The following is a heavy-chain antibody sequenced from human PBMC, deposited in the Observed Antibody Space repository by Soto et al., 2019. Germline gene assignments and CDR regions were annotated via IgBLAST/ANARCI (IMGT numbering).Heavy chain of an antibody. J-gene: IGHJ4*02. CDR3: AKDNVAAIDY. Sequence: QVQLVESGGGVVQPGRSLRLSCAASGFTFSDYGMHLVRQPLGKGLEWVALISYDGNIKYYTDSVKGRFTISRDNSRNTVYLQMNSLRLEDAALYYCAKDNVAAIDYWGQATLVTVSS. V-gene: IGHV3-30*18. CDR2: ISYDGNIK. CDR1: GFTFSDYG. D-gene: IGHD6-13*01.